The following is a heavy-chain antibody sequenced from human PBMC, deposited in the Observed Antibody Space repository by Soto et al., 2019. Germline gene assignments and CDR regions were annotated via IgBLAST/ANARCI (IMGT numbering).Heavy chain of an antibody. J-gene: IGHJ5*02. Sequence: SETLSLTCAVYGGSFSGYYWTWIRQPPGTGLEWIGEINYSGSTYYNPSLKSRVTISVDTSKNQFSLKLSSVTAADTAVYYCARGSTVVTQQDNWFDPWGQGTLVTVSS. CDR3: ARGSTVVTQQDNWFDP. D-gene: IGHD3-22*01. CDR1: GGSFSGYY. V-gene: IGHV4-34*01. CDR2: INYSGST.